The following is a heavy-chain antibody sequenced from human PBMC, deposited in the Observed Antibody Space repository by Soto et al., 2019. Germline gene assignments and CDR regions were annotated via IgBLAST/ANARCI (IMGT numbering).Heavy chain of an antibody. CDR1: GFTGSSNY. J-gene: IGHJ6*04. V-gene: IGHV3-53*04. D-gene: IGHD3-3*01. CDR3: VRENVFWHSYGTYRSCLDV. Sequence: GGSLRLSCAASGFTGSSNYMNWVRQAPGKGLEWVAVIYSDDNTYYADSVKGRFTISRHNSKNTLYLQMNSLRIEDTAVYFCVRENVFWHSYGTYRSCLDVWGKGTTVTVSS. CDR2: IYSDDNT.